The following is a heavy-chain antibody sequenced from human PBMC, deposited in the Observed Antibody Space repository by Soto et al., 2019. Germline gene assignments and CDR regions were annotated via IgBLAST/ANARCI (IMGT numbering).Heavy chain of an antibody. Sequence: SETLSLTCTVSGGSISSGGYYWSWIRQHPGKGLEWIGYIYYSGSTYYNPSLKSRVTISVDTSKNQFSLKLSSVTAADTAVYYCARSEMTTVTTFVYYFDYWGQGTLVTVSS. J-gene: IGHJ4*02. CDR3: ARSEMTTVTTFVYYFDY. V-gene: IGHV4-31*03. CDR1: GGSISSGGYY. CDR2: IYYSGST. D-gene: IGHD4-17*01.